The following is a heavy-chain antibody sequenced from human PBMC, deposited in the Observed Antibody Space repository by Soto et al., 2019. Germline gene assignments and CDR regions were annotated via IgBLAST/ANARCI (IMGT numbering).Heavy chain of an antibody. CDR2: IWNDGSNE. V-gene: IGHV3-33*01. CDR3: VRDAADSGYAFDI. Sequence: QLVESGGGVVQPGRSLRLSCAASGFTFSRDAMHWVRQAPGRGLEWVAFIWNDGSNEYYADSVKGRAIITRDNSANTVYLQMNSLRGEDTAVYFCVRDAADSGYAFDIWGQGTMVTVSS. J-gene: IGHJ3*02. D-gene: IGHD3-10*01. CDR1: GFTFSRDA.